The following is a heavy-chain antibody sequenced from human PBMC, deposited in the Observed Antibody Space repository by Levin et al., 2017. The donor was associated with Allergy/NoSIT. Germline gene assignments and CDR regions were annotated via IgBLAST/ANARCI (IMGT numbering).Heavy chain of an antibody. Sequence: QSGGSLRLSCAASGFTFSSYWMSWVRQAPGKGLEWVANIKQDGSEKYYVDSVKGRFTISRDNAKNSLYLQMNSLRAEDTAVYYCAREDRVQLWLPFDYWGQGTLVTVSS. CDR2: IKQDGSEK. D-gene: IGHD5-18*01. J-gene: IGHJ4*02. V-gene: IGHV3-7*01. CDR3: AREDRVQLWLPFDY. CDR1: GFTFSSYW.